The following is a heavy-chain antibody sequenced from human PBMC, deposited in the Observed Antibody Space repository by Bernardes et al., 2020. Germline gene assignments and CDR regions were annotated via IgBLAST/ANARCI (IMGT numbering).Heavy chain of an antibody. CDR1: GFSLSPSGVG. Sequence: SGVTLSKPTQPLTLTYYFPGFSLSPSGVGVGWIRHPPGKALERLALIYWDDDKRYSPSLKSRHTITKDTSKNQVVLTMTNMDPVDTATYYCAHRDLGLLYNGMDVWGQGTTVTVSS. V-gene: IGHV2-5*02. J-gene: IGHJ6*02. CDR3: AHRDLGLLYNGMDV. CDR2: IYWDDDK. D-gene: IGHD2-15*01.